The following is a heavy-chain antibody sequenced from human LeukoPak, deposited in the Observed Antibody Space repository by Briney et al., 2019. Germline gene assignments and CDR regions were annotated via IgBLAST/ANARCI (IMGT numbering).Heavy chain of an antibody. CDR1: GFIFKNHG. CDR2: IWYDGSNK. J-gene: IGHJ4*02. Sequence: GGSLRLSCAASGFIFKNHGMHWVRQVPGKGLEWVAVIWYDGSNKYYADSVKGRFTISRDNYKNTLYLQMNSLRAEDTAVYYCARDGATSSFDYWGQGTLVTVSS. V-gene: IGHV3-33*01. D-gene: IGHD1-26*01. CDR3: ARDGATSSFDY.